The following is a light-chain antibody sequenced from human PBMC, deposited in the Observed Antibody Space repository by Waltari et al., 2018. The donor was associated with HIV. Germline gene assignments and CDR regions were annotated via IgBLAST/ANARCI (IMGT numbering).Light chain of an antibody. CDR2: KAS. V-gene: IGKV1-5*03. CDR3: QQYHSYPYT. CDR1: QSISSW. Sequence: DIQMTQSPSTLSASVGDRVTITCRASQSISSWLAWYQHKPRKAPNLLIYKASSLESGVPSRFSGSGSGTEFTLTISSLQPDDFATYYCQQYHSYPYTFGQGTKLEIK. J-gene: IGKJ2*01.